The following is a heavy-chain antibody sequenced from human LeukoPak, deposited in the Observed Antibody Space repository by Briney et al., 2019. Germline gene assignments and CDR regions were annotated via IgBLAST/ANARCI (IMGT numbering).Heavy chain of an antibody. V-gene: IGHV4-31*03. J-gene: IGHJ6*02. CDR2: IYYSGST. CDR1: GGSISSGGYY. D-gene: IGHD4-17*01. Sequence: SETLSLTCTVSGGSISSGGYYWSWIRQHPGKGLEWIGYIYYSGSTYYNPSLKSRVTISVDTSKNQFSLKLSSVTAADTAVYYCARGADFIRSGYYHGMDVWGQGTTVTVSS. CDR3: ARGADFIRSGYYHGMDV.